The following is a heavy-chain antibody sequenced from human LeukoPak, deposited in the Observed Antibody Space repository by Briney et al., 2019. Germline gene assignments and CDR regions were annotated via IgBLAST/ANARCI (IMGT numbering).Heavy chain of an antibody. Sequence: SETLSLTCTVSGGSISSYYWSWIRQPPGKGLEWIGYIYYSGSTNYNPSLKSRVTISVDTSKNQFSLKLSSVTAADTTVYYCARVALLSNRFDPWGQGTLVTVSS. CDR2: IYYSGST. V-gene: IGHV4-59*08. CDR3: ARVALLSNRFDP. D-gene: IGHD2/OR15-2a*01. J-gene: IGHJ5*02. CDR1: GGSISSYY.